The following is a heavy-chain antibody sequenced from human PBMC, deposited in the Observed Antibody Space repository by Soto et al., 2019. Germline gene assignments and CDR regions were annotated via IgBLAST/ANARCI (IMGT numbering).Heavy chain of an antibody. D-gene: IGHD1-26*01. V-gene: IGHV3-30-3*01. J-gene: IGHJ4*02. CDR2: ISYDGTNK. CDR3: ARDQNPNGSYRGIFDY. Sequence: QVQLVESGGGVVQPGRSLRLSCAAAGVNFSNHAMHWVRQTPGKGLEWVAAISYDGTNKYYADSVKGRFTIFRDNSKNTLYLPMNSLRAEDTAIYYCARDQNPNGSYRGIFDYWCRGTLVTVSS. CDR1: GVNFSNHA.